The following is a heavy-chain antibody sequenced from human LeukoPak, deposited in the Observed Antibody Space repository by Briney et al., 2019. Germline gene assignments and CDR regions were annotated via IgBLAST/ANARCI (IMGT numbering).Heavy chain of an antibody. CDR3: ARHGHCTNGVCYSNYYYYMDV. J-gene: IGHJ6*03. CDR1: GYSFTSYW. D-gene: IGHD2-8*01. CDR2: IYPDDSDT. Sequence: GESLKISCKGSGYSFTSYWIGWVRQRPGKGLEWMGIIYPDDSDTRYSPSFEGQVIISVDKSISTAYLQWSSLKASDTATYHCARHGHCTNGVCYSNYYYYMDVWGKGTTVTVSS. V-gene: IGHV5-51*01.